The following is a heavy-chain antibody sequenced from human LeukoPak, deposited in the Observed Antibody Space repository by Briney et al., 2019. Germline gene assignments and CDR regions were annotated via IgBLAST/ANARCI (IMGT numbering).Heavy chain of an antibody. Sequence: NPSGTLSLTCAVSGGSISSSSNYWGWIRQPPGKGLEWIGGIYYSGSTNYNPSLKSRVTISLDTSKNQFSLKLSSVTAADTAVYYCARQDYPSQFCSSTSCQMYYFDYWGQGTLVTVSS. J-gene: IGHJ4*02. CDR2: IYYSGST. V-gene: IGHV4-39*01. CDR3: ARQDYPSQFCSSTSCQMYYFDY. D-gene: IGHD2-2*01. CDR1: GGSISSSSNY.